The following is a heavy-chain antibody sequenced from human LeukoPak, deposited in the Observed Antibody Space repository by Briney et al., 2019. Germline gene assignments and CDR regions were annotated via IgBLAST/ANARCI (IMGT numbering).Heavy chain of an antibody. Sequence: GGSLRLSCVASGVSFSTSSMTWVRQSPGKGLEWLANIKEDGSGKVYVDSVKCRFTSSREKANTSMYLHMNTLRVDDSAVYCCSRDPYSGKYGAFDIWGQGTMVTISS. V-gene: IGHV3-7*01. CDR2: IKEDGSGK. CDR3: SRDPYSGKYGAFDI. CDR1: GVSFSTSS. D-gene: IGHD1-26*01. J-gene: IGHJ3*02.